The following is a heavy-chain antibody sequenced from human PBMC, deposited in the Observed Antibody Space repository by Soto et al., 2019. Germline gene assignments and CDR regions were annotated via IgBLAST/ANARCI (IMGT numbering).Heavy chain of an antibody. CDR2: INAGNGNT. CDR3: AREKRNWNYVEYNWFDP. Sequence: ASVKVSCKASGYTFTSYAIHWVRQAPGQRLEWMGWINAGNGNTKYSQKFQGRVTITRDTSASTAYMELSSLRSEDTAVYYCAREKRNWNYVEYNWFDPWGQGTLVT. CDR1: GYTFTSYA. D-gene: IGHD1-7*01. V-gene: IGHV1-3*01. J-gene: IGHJ5*02.